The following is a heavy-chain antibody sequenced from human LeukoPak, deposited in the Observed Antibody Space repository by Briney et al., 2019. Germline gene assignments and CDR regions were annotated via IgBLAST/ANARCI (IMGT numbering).Heavy chain of an antibody. D-gene: IGHD3-3*01. CDR3: ARARRYDFWSGYPTYYYYYMDV. CDR2: INHSGST. Sequence: KPSETLSLTCAVYGGSFSGHYWSWIRQPPGKGLEWIGEINHSGSTNYNPSLKSRVTISVDTSKNQFSLKLSSVTAADTAVYYCARARRYDFWSGYPTYYYYYMDVWGKGTTVTVSS. V-gene: IGHV4-34*01. J-gene: IGHJ6*03. CDR1: GGSFSGHY.